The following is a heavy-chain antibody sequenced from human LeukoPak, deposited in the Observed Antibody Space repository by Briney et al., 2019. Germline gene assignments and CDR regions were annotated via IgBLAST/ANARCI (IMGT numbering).Heavy chain of an antibody. CDR2: ISSSSSTI. Sequence: GGSLRLSCTASGFTLSSYTMNWVRQAPGKGLEWVSYISSSSSTIYYGDSVKGRFTISRDNAKNSLYLEVISLAAEDTAVYYCAKDDAWLRFGEWSQGTLVTVSS. CDR3: AKDDAWLRFGE. J-gene: IGHJ4*02. V-gene: IGHV3-48*01. D-gene: IGHD5-12*01. CDR1: GFTLSSYT.